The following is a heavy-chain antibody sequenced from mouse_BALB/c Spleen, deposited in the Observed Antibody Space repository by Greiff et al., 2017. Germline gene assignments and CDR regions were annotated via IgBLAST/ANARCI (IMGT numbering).Heavy chain of an antibody. CDR2: ISYDGSN. J-gene: IGHJ4*01. CDR3: ALTGTNAMDY. V-gene: IGHV3-6*02. CDR1: GYSITRGYY. D-gene: IGHD4-1*01. Sequence: EVQLQASGPGLVKPSQSLSLTCSVTGYSITRGYYWNWIRQFPGNKLEWMGYISYDGSNNYNPSLKNRISITRDTSKNQFFLKLNSVTTEDTATYYCALTGTNAMDYWGQGTSVTVSS.